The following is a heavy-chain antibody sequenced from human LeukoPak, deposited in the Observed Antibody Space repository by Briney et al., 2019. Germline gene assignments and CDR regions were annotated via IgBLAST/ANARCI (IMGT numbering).Heavy chain of an antibody. J-gene: IGHJ4*02. D-gene: IGHD3-10*01. V-gene: IGHV4-34*01. CDR3: ARARGFGELLFDY. CDR1: GGSFSGYY. Sequence: SETLSLTCAVYGGSFSGYYWTWIRQPPGKGLEWIGEIYHSGSTNYNPSLKSRVTISVDKSKNQFSLKLSSVTAADTAVYYCARARGFGELLFDYWGQGTLVTVSS. CDR2: IYHSGST.